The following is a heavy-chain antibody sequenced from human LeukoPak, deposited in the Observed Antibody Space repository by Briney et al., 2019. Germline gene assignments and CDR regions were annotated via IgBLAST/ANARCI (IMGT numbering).Heavy chain of an antibody. V-gene: IGHV4-59*12. CDR3: ARARGREYSSSLAYWYFDL. J-gene: IGHJ2*01. CDR1: GGSISSYY. Sequence: SETLSLTCTVSGGSISSYYWSWIRQPPGKGLEWIGYIYYSGSTNYNPSLKSRVTISVDKSKNQFSLKLSSVTAADTAVYYCARARGREYSSSLAYWYFDLWGRGTLVTVSS. CDR2: IYYSGST. D-gene: IGHD6-13*01.